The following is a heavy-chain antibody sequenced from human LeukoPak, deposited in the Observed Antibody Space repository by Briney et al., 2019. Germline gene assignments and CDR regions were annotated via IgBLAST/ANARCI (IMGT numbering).Heavy chain of an antibody. J-gene: IGHJ4*02. CDR1: GYTFTSYG. D-gene: IGHD2-21*01. CDR3: AVAPGDY. Sequence: ASVKVSCKASGYTFTSYGISWVRQAPGQGLEWMGWISAYNGNTNYAQKFQGRVTMTRDTSISTAYMELSRLTSDDTALFYCAVAPGDYWGQGTLVTVSS. V-gene: IGHV1-18*01. CDR2: ISAYNGNT.